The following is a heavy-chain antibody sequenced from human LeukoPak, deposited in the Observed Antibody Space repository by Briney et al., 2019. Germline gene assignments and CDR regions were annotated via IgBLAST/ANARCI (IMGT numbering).Heavy chain of an antibody. CDR3: ARAVGYYFDNSGPSKTFDY. CDR2: IYHSGTT. D-gene: IGHD3-22*01. J-gene: IGHJ4*02. V-gene: IGHV4-61*02. Sequence: PSQTLSLTCTVSGGSISSGSYYWSWIRQPAGKGLEWIGIIYHSGTTYYNASLKSRVTISVDTSKNQFSLKLSSVTAADTAVYYCARAVGYYFDNSGPSKTFDYWGQGTLVTVSS. CDR1: GGSISSGSYY.